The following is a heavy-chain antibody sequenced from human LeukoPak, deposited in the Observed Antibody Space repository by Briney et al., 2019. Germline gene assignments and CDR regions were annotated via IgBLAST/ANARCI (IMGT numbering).Heavy chain of an antibody. CDR3: AADGGELLSF. CDR1: GYSLTELS. D-gene: IGHD1-26*01. V-gene: IGHV1-24*01. J-gene: IGHJ4*02. CDR2: FYPEDGER. Sequence: ASVKVSCKVSGYSLTELSMHWVRQAPGKGLEWMGGFYPEDGERKYAQKFQGRVSMTEDTSTDTAHMELSSLRSEDTAVYCCAADGGELLSFWGQGTSVTVSS.